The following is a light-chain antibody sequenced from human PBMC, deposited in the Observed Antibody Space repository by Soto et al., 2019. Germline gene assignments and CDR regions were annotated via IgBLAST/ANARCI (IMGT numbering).Light chain of an antibody. CDR3: SSYTGSNTRYV. V-gene: IGLV2-14*01. CDR1: SNDVGGYKY. CDR2: EVS. J-gene: IGLJ1*01. Sequence: QSALTQPASVSGSPGQSITISCTGTSNDVGGYKYVSWYQQHPGKTPKLILYEVSDRPSGVSNRFSGSKSGNTASLTISGLQAEDEADYYCSSYTGSNTRYVFGTGTKVPS.